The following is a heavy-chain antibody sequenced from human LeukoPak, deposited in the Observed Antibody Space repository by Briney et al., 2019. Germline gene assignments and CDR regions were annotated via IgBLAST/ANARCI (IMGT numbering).Heavy chain of an antibody. CDR3: AKARRLGSDWDKDAFDI. Sequence: TGGSLRLSCAASGFTFSNYGMTWVRRAPGKGLEWVSVFSAETGNTYYADSVKGRFTISRDNSKNTLYLQITSLGAEDTAVYYCAKARRLGSDWDKDAFDIWGQGTMVTVSS. CDR1: GFTFSNYG. V-gene: IGHV3-23*01. D-gene: IGHD6-19*01. J-gene: IGHJ3*02. CDR2: FSAETGNT.